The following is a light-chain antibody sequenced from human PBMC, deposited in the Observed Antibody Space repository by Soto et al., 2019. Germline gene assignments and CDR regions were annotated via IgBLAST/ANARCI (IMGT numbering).Light chain of an antibody. CDR3: SSYTTSSTFVV. CDR2: EVT. J-gene: IGLJ2*01. CDR1: NSDVGGYNF. V-gene: IGLV2-14*03. Sequence: QSALTQPASVSGSPGQSITISCTGTNSDVGGYNFVSWYQQHPGKAPKLVIYEVTNRPSGVSNRFSGSKSGNTASLTISGLQAEDEADYHCSSYTTSSTFVVFGGGTKLTVL.